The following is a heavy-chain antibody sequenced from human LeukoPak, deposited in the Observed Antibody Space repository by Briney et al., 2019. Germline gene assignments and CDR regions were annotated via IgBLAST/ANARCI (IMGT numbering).Heavy chain of an antibody. Sequence: PSETLSLTCTVSGGSISSGGYYWSWIRQHPGKGLEWIGEINHSGSTNYNPSLKSRVTISVDTSKNQFSLKLSSVTAADTAVYYCARGRWLGKYNWFDPWGQGTLVTVSS. CDR2: INHSGST. D-gene: IGHD5-12*01. J-gene: IGHJ5*02. V-gene: IGHV4-39*07. CDR1: GGSISSGGYY. CDR3: ARGRWLGKYNWFDP.